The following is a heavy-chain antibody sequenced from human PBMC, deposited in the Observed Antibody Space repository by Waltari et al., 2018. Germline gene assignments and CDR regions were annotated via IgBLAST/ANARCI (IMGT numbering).Heavy chain of an antibody. D-gene: IGHD3-22*01. V-gene: IGHV1-69*01. Sequence: QVQLVQSGAEVKKPGSSVKVSCKASGGTFSSYAISWVRQAPGQGLEWMGGIIPSFGTANYAQKFQGRVTITADESTSTAYMELSSLRSEDTAVYYCASTRDYYDSSGYFWYFDLWGRGTLVTVSS. CDR1: GGTFSSYA. J-gene: IGHJ2*01. CDR2: IIPSFGTA. CDR3: ASTRDYYDSSGYFWYFDL.